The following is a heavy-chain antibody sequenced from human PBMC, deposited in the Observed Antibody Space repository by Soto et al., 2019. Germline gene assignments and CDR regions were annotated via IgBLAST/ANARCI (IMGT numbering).Heavy chain of an antibody. D-gene: IGHD3-9*01. J-gene: IGHJ2*01. CDR2: INDRGSI. Sequence: QVQLQQWGAGPLRPLETLSLTCGVSGGSFSGYYWAWIRQSPGKGLEWIGEINDRGSINYNPSLKSRVSISVDTSKNHYSLNLRSVTAADTAVYYCARESHDIWTGPPWVWYFDLWGRGTLVTV. CDR3: ARESHDIWTGPPWVWYFDL. V-gene: IGHV4-34*01. CDR1: GGSFSGYY.